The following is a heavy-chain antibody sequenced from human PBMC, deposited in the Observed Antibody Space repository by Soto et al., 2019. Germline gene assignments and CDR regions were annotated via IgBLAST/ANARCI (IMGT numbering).Heavy chain of an antibody. Sequence: SETLSLTCTVAGDSINSGDYYWSWIRQPPGKGLEWIGYIYYSGSTNYNPSLKSRVTISVDTSKNQFSLKLSSVTAADTAVYYCARYYDSSGILTHWGQGTLVTVSS. CDR1: GDSINSGDYY. V-gene: IGHV4-61*08. J-gene: IGHJ4*02. CDR2: IYYSGST. D-gene: IGHD3-22*01. CDR3: ARYYDSSGILTH.